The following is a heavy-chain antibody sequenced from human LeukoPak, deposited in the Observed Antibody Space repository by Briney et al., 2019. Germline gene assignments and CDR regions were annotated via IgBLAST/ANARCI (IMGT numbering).Heavy chain of an antibody. J-gene: IGHJ6*02. V-gene: IGHV3-48*01. Sequence: GGSLRLSCAASGFTFSSYSMNWVRQAPGKGLEWVSYISSSSSTIYYADSVKGRFTISRDNAKNSLYLQMNSLRTEDTAVYYCARDPTMVRGVTHPVRYGMDVWGQGTTVTVSS. CDR2: ISSSSSTI. CDR3: ARDPTMVRGVTHPVRYGMDV. D-gene: IGHD3-10*01. CDR1: GFTFSSYS.